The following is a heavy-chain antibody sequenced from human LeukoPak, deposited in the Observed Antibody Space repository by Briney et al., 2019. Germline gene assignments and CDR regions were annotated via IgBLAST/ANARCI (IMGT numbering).Heavy chain of an antibody. CDR2: ISAKSDNS. CDR1: GFVFSSYA. J-gene: IGHJ4*02. Sequence: GGSLRLSCAASGFVFSSYAFNWVRQAPGKGLEWVSFISAKSDNSYYADSVEGRFTVSSDNAKNSLFLQLNSLRAEDTAVYYCARVEMWVLRGSDHWGQGVPVTVSS. CDR3: ARVEMWVLRGSDH. V-gene: IGHV3-21*01. D-gene: IGHD3-10*02.